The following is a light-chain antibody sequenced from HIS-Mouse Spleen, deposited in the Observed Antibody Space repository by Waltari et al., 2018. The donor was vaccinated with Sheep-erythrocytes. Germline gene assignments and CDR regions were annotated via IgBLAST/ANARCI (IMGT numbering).Light chain of an antibody. V-gene: IGKV1-39*01. CDR2: AAS. CDR3: QQSYSTPQFT. J-gene: IGKJ3*01. CDR1: QSISSY. Sequence: DIQMTQSPSSLSASVGDRVTITCRASQSISSYLNWYQQKPGKAPKHLIYAASSLQSRVPSRFSCSGSGTDVTLTISSLQPEDFATYYCQQSYSTPQFTFGPGTKVDIK.